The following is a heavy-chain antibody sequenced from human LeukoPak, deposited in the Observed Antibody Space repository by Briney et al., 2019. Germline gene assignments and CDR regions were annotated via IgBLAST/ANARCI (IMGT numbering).Heavy chain of an antibody. CDR1: GFTFSGSA. D-gene: IGHD4-17*01. Sequence: GGSLRLSCAASGFTFSGSAIHWVRQASGEGLEWVGRIRSKANSYATSSAASVKGRFTISRDDSKNTAYLQMSSLKTEDTAVYYCTRDYGVLFDYWGQGTLVTVSS. V-gene: IGHV3-73*01. CDR2: IRSKANSYAT. J-gene: IGHJ4*02. CDR3: TRDYGVLFDY.